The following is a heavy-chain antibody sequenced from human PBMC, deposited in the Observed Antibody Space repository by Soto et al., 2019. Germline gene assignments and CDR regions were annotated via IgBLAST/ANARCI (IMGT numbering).Heavy chain of an antibody. CDR3: ARGSSTLYAMDV. CDR2: IWDEGENN. CDR1: GFTFSNYG. J-gene: IGHJ6*02. V-gene: IGHV3-33*01. D-gene: IGHD2-8*01. Sequence: QEQLVESAGGVVQPGRSLRLSCVASGFTFSNYGIHWVRQAPGKGLEWVAIIWDEGENNYYSDNVKGRFTISRDNSRSTVSLQMNSLRVGDTAVYYCARGSSTLYAMDVWGRGTTVTVSS.